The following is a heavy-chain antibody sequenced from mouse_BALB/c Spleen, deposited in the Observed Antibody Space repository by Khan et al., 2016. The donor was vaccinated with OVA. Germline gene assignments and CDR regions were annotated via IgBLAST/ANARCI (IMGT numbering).Heavy chain of an antibody. Sequence: VQLKESGPKLMKPGASVKISCKASGYSFTTYYIHWVLQSHGKSLDWIGYIDPFSGDTTYNQKFKGKATLTVDKSSSTAYIHLNNLTSEDSAVYYCTRHGYVAWFTYWGQGTLVTVSA. CDR1: GYSFTTYY. V-gene: IGHV1S135*01. CDR3: TRHGYVAWFTY. J-gene: IGHJ3*01. D-gene: IGHD2-2*01. CDR2: IDPFSGDT.